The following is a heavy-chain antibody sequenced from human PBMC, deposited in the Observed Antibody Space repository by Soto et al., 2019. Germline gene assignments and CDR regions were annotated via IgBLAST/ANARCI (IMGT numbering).Heavy chain of an antibody. D-gene: IGHD2-2*01. CDR3: ARDPSEGRVGNWFES. J-gene: IGHJ5*01. Sequence: PGGSLRLSCVASGFTFSRYGMNWLRQAPGKGLEWVASISSSTSYVYYADSVKGRFSTSRDNAKNILYLEMYALRTEDTAVYYCARDPSEGRVGNWFESWGQGTLVT. CDR2: ISSSTSYV. V-gene: IGHV3-21*06. CDR1: GFTFSRYG.